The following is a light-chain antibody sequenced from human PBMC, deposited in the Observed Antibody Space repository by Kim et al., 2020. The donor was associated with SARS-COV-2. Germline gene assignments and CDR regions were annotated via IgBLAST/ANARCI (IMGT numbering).Light chain of an antibody. CDR1: QNGRNY. V-gene: IGKV3-11*01. CDR2: DAS. CDR3: QQRSDWPPLT. J-gene: IGKJ4*01. Sequence: LSPGERGILSCKASQNGRNYLAWYQQKPGQAPRLLNHDASVRAAGIPARFSASGSGTDFTLTINSLEPEDFAVYYCQQRSDWPPLTFGGGTKLEI.